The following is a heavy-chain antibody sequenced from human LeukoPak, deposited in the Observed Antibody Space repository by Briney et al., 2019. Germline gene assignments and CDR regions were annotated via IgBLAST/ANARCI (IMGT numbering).Heavy chain of an antibody. CDR3: ARGKELAGTSGHLSFDF. V-gene: IGHV4-4*07. CDR2: VSGTGTA. J-gene: IGHJ4*02. D-gene: IGHD1-7*01. Sequence: SETLSLTCTVSTGSLNSYFWTWVRQPAGKGLEWLGRVSGTGTAYSNPSLESRVIISLDTSRNQFSLKLMSVTAADTAVYYCARGKELAGTSGHLSFDFWGQGTLVSVSS. CDR1: TGSLNSYF.